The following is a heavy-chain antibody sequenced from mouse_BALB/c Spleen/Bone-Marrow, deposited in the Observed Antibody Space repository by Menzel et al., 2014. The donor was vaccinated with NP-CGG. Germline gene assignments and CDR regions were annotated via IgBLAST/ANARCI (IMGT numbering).Heavy chain of an antibody. D-gene: IGHD2-14*01. CDR3: ARVIRYESCFDY. Sequence: QVQLKESGPGLVAPSQSLSITCTASGFSLTSYGVHWVRQPPGKGLEWLGVIWAGGSTNYNSALMSRLSISKDNSKSQVFLKMNSLQTDDTAMYYCARVIRYESCFDYWGQGTTLTVSS. CDR1: GFSLTSYG. V-gene: IGHV2-9*02. CDR2: IWAGGST. J-gene: IGHJ2*01.